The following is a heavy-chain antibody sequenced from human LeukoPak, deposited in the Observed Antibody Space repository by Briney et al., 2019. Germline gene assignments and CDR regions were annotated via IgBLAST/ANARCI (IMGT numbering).Heavy chain of an antibody. CDR3: GTGTTNYYYYIDG. CDR1: GFTFSDYY. D-gene: IGHD1-7*01. Sequence: PGGSLRLSCAASGFTFSDYYMSWIRQAPGKGLEWVSYISSSGSTIYYADSVKGRFTISRDNAKNSLYLQMNSLRAEDTAVYYCGTGTTNYYYYIDGWGKGTTDTVSS. J-gene: IGHJ6*03. CDR2: ISSSGSTI. V-gene: IGHV3-11*04.